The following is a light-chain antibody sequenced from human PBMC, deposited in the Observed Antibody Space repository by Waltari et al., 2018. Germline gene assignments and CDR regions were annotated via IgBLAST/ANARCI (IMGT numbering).Light chain of an antibody. J-gene: IGLJ3*02. V-gene: IGLV2-11*01. Sequence: QSALTKPRSVSGSPGQSVTISCAGTGSDLGDFNSVSWYQQHPGKAPKLVIFDVTKRPSGVPDRFSGSKSGTSASLTVSGLQAEDEADYYCCSYAGIWVFGGGTKLTVL. CDR1: GSDLGDFNS. CDR3: CSYAGIWV. CDR2: DVT.